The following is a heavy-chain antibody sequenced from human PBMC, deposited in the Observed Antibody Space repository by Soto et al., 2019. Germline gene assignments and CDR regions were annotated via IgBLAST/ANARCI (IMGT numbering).Heavy chain of an antibody. D-gene: IGHD5-12*01. V-gene: IGHV4-31*03. CDR1: GASINSGNYN. J-gene: IGHJ5*02. CDR3: ARGIVASIFGGFDP. CDR2: IDYSGSA. Sequence: VQLQESGPGLVKPSQTLSLICTVSGASINSGNYNWTWIRQHTGRGLEWNGCIDYSGSAYYNPSRKSRVAISVDTSKDQFSLNLTSVTAADTAVYYCARGIVASIFGGFDPWGQGTLVTVSS.